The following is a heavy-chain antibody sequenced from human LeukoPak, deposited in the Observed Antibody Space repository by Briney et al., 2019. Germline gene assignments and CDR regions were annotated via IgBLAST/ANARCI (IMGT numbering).Heavy chain of an antibody. CDR2: IKQDGSEK. CDR1: GFTFSSYW. J-gene: IGHJ4*02. D-gene: IGHD3-22*01. CDR3: VRHSSGYS. V-gene: IGHV3-7*01. Sequence: GSLRLSCAASGFTFSSYWMSWVRQAPGKGLEWGANIKQDGSEKYYVDSVKGRFTISRDNDKNSLYMQMSSLRAEDTAVYYCVRHSSGYSWGQGTLVTVSS.